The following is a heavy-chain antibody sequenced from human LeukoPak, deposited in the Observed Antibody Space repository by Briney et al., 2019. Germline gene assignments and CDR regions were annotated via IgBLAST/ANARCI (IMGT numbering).Heavy chain of an antibody. V-gene: IGHV1-2*02. CDR3: ASIGGTSLEY. J-gene: IGHJ4*02. D-gene: IGHD4-23*01. CDR1: RYTFTQHY. CDR2: INPNRGGT. Sequence: ASETVSYTASRYTFTQHYMLWVRQAPRHERVWVGWINPNRGGTNYAQKFQGRVTMTRDTSINTAYMEVSRLRSDDTAVYYCASIGGTSLEYWGQGTLVTVSS.